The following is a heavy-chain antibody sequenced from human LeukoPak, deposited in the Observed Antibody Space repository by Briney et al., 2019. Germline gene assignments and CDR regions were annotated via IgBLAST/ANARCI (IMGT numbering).Heavy chain of an antibody. Sequence: GGSLRLSCAASGFTFSSYAMIWVRQAPGKGLEWVSATGSTGVSTFYADSVKGRFTVSRDNSKNTLSLQMNSLRAEDTAVYYCAKDPGVVPAHYFDYWGQGILVTVSS. CDR3: AKDPGVVPAHYFDY. CDR2: TGSTGVST. CDR1: GFTFSSYA. J-gene: IGHJ4*02. V-gene: IGHV3-23*01. D-gene: IGHD2-2*01.